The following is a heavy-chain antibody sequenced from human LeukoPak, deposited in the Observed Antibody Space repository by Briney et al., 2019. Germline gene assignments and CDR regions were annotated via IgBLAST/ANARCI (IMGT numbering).Heavy chain of an antibody. CDR1: GFTFSSYA. V-gene: IGHV3-30*04. Sequence: GRSLRLSCAASGFTFSSYAMHWVRQAPGKELEWVAVISYDGSNKYYADSVKGRFTISRDNSKNTLYLQMNSLRAAATAVYYCARDDPYGDYIDYWGQGTLVTVSS. D-gene: IGHD4-17*01. J-gene: IGHJ4*02. CDR3: ARDDPYGDYIDY. CDR2: ISYDGSNK.